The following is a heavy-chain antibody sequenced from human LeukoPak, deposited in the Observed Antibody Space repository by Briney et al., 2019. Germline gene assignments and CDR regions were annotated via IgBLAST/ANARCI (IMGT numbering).Heavy chain of an antibody. Sequence: SETLSLTCTVSGGSTSSYYWSWIRQPPGKGLEWIGYIYYSGSTNYNPSLKSRVTISVDTSKNQFSLKLSSVTAADTAVYYCASRAKRYSGSHCGYWGQGTLVTVSS. CDR3: ASRAKRYSGSHCGY. V-gene: IGHV4-59*12. CDR2: IYYSGST. D-gene: IGHD1-26*01. J-gene: IGHJ4*02. CDR1: GGSTSSYY.